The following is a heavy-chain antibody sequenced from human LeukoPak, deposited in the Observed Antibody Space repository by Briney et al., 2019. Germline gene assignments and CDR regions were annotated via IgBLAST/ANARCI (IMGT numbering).Heavy chain of an antibody. J-gene: IGHJ5*02. D-gene: IGHD2-15*01. CDR3: AKDVGYTRSDVIVANWFDP. CDR1: GFTFSSYG. CDR2: LRYDGSNK. V-gene: IGHV3-30*02. Sequence: GGSLRLSCAASGFTFSSYGMHWVRQAPGMGLEWVAFLRYDGSNKYYADSVKGRFTISRDNSKNTLYLQMNSLRAEDTAVYYCAKDVGYTRSDVIVANWFDPWGQGTLVTVSS.